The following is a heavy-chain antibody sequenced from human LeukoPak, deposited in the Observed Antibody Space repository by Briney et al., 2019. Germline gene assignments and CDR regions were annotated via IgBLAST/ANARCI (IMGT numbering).Heavy chain of an antibody. CDR3: ARDVVVVVGASRSNFYFYMDV. Sequence: ASVKVSCXASGYTFTSYYIHWVRQAPGQGLEWMGWINPNNGATNYAQKFQGRITMTRDTSITTAYMELSSLRSDDTAIYYCARDVVVVVGASRSNFYFYMDVWGKGTTVTVSS. CDR2: INPNNGAT. J-gene: IGHJ6*03. CDR1: GYTFTSYY. D-gene: IGHD2-15*01. V-gene: IGHV1-2*02.